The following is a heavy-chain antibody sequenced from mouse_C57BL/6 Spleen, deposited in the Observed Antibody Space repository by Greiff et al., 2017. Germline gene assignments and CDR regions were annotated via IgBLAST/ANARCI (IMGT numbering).Heavy chain of an antibody. J-gene: IGHJ1*03. CDR2: IRLKSDNYAT. CDR3: TVDYDYVLGYWYFDV. D-gene: IGHD2-4*01. V-gene: IGHV6-3*01. Sequence: EVKVEESGGGLVQPGGSMKLSCVASGFTFSNYWMNWVRQSPEKGLEWVAQIRLKSDNYATHYAESVKGRFTISRDDSKSSVYLQMNNLRAEDTGMYYCTVDYDYVLGYWYFDVWGTGTTVTVSS. CDR1: GFTFSNYW.